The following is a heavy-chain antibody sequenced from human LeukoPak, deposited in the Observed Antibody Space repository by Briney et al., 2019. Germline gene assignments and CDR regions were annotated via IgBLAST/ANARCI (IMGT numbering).Heavy chain of an antibody. Sequence: GGSLRLPCAASGFTFSSYSMNWVRQAPGKGLEWVSSISSSSSYTYYADSVKGRFTISRDNAKNSLYLQMNSLRAEDTAVYYCARDNFDYWGQGTLVTVSS. CDR2: ISSSSSYT. CDR1: GFTFSSYS. J-gene: IGHJ4*02. V-gene: IGHV3-21*01. CDR3: ARDNFDY.